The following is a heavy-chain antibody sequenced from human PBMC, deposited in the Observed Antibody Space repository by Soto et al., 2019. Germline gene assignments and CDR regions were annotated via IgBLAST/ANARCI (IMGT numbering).Heavy chain of an antibody. J-gene: IGHJ4*02. CDR2: ISWNSGSI. CDR3: AKDPGPTVTTPFDY. Sequence: PVGSLRLSCAASGFTFDDYAMHWVRQAPGKGLEWVSGISWNSGSIGYADSVKGRFTISRDNAKNSLYLQMNSLRAEDTALYYCAKDPGPTVTTPFDYWGQGTLVTVSS. D-gene: IGHD4-4*01. V-gene: IGHV3-9*01. CDR1: GFTFDDYA.